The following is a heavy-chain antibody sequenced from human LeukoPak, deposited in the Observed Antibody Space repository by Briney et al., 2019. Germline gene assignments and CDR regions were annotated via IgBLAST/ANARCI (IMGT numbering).Heavy chain of an antibody. J-gene: IGHJ4*02. Sequence: SETLSLTCAVYGGSFSGYYRSWIRQPPGKGLEWIGEINHSGSTNYNPPLKSRVTISVDTSKNQFSLKLSSVTAADTAVYYCARAGNIVVVPAADFDYWGQGTLVTVSS. CDR1: GGSFSGYY. CDR2: INHSGST. D-gene: IGHD2-2*01. V-gene: IGHV4-34*01. CDR3: ARAGNIVVVPAADFDY.